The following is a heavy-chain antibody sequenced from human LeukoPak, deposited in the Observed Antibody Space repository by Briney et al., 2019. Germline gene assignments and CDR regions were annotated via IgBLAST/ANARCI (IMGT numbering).Heavy chain of an antibody. J-gene: IGHJ4*02. CDR2: ISKTSAKI. CDR1: GFTFRTYN. CDR3: VRGGGDLFDF. V-gene: IGHV3-21*06. Sequence: PGGSLRLSCAASGFTFRTYNMNWVRQAPGKGLEWVSFISKTSAKIYYGDSVRGRFTISRDNAKNSIHLQMGSLRVEDTAVYYCVRGGGDLFDFWGQGTLVSVSS. D-gene: IGHD4-17*01.